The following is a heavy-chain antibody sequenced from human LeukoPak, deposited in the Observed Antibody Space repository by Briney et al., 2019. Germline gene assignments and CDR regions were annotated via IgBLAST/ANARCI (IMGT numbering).Heavy chain of an antibody. D-gene: IGHD3-9*01. CDR3: ARGPGLRYFDWLSQDNWFDP. V-gene: IGHV4-39*07. Sequence: PSGTLSLTCTVSGGSISSSSYYWGWIRQPPGKGLEWIGSIYYSGSTYYNPSLKSRVTISVDTSKNQFSLKLSSVTAADTAVYYCARGPGLRYFDWLSQDNWFDPWGQGTLVTVSS. CDR2: IYYSGST. CDR1: GGSISSSSYY. J-gene: IGHJ5*02.